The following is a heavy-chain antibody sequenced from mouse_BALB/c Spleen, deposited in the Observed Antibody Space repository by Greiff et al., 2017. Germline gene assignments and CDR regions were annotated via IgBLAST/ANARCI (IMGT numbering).Heavy chain of an antibody. V-gene: IGHV3-2*02. CDR2: ISYSGST. CDR1: GYSITSDYA. D-gene: IGHD2-5*01. J-gene: IGHJ3*01. Sequence: DVQLQESGPGLVKPSQSLSLTCTVTGYSITSDYAWNWIRQFPGNKLEWMGYISYSGSTSYNPSLKSRISITRDTSKNQFFLQLNSVTTEDTATYYCARSNYVFAYWGQGTLVTVSA. CDR3: ARSNYVFAY.